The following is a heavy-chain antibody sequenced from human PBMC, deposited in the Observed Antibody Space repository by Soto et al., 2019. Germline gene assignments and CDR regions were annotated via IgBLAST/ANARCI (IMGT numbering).Heavy chain of an antibody. V-gene: IGHV4-59*01. Sequence: QVQLQESGPGLVKPSETLSLTCTVSGGSISSYYWSWIRQPPGKGLEWIGYIYYSGSTNYNPSLKSRVNLSVDTAKNQFSLDLSSVTGAETAVYYCARGGITIFGVAKRDWFDPWGQGTLVTVSS. CDR2: IYYSGST. CDR1: GGSISSYY. CDR3: ARGGITIFGVAKRDWFDP. D-gene: IGHD3-3*01. J-gene: IGHJ5*02.